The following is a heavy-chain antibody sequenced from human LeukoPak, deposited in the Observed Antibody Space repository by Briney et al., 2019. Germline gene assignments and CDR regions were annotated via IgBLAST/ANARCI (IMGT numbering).Heavy chain of an antibody. CDR3: AKVFQWIQPIDY. CDR1: GFTFSDYY. V-gene: IGHV3-11*01. CDR2: ISSSGSTI. D-gene: IGHD5-18*01. Sequence: GGSLRLSCAASGFTFSDYYMSWIRQAPGKGLEWVSYISSSGSTIYYADSVKGRFTISRDNAKNSLYLQMNSLRAEDTAVYYCAKVFQWIQPIDYWGQGTLVTVSS. J-gene: IGHJ4*02.